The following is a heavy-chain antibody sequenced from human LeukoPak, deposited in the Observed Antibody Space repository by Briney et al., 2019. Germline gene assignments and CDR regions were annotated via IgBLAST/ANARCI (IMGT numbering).Heavy chain of an antibody. CDR1: GYTFTGYY. Sequence: ASVKVSCKTSGYTFTGYYLHWVRLAPGQGLEWMGWIDPNSGDTNYAQKFQGRVTITRDTSTSTVYMELSSLRSEDTAVYYCARDYAGLGTLDYWGQGTLVTVSS. V-gene: IGHV1-2*02. CDR2: IDPNSGDT. J-gene: IGHJ4*02. CDR3: ARDYAGLGTLDY. D-gene: IGHD7-27*01.